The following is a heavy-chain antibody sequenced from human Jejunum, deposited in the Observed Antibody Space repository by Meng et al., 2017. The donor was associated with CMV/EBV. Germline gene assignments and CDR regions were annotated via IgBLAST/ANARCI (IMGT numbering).Heavy chain of an antibody. Sequence: QGELVEAGGGLVKPGGSLRLSCAASGFTFDDYYINWIRQAPGKGLEWVSSVSSVSSYTNYADSVKGRFTISRDNAKNSLYLQMNSLRAEDTAVYYCARDRYCTNGVCYTHFDSWGQGTLVTVSS. CDR1: GFTFDDYY. CDR2: VSSVSSYT. D-gene: IGHD2-8*01. V-gene: IGHV3-11*06. CDR3: ARDRYCTNGVCYTHFDS. J-gene: IGHJ4*02.